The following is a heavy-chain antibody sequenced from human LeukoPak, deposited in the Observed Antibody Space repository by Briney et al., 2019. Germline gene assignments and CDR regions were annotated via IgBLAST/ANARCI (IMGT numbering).Heavy chain of an antibody. CDR1: GGSISSYY. D-gene: IGHD2-15*01. CDR2: IYYSGST. V-gene: IGHV4-59*12. J-gene: IGHJ3*02. CDR3: ARDRGSGAFDI. Sequence: SETLSLTCTVSGGSISSYYWSWIRQPPGKGLEWIGYIYYSGSTNYNPSLKSRVTISVDTSKNQFSLKLSSVTAADTAVYYCARDRGSGAFDIWGQGTKVSVSS.